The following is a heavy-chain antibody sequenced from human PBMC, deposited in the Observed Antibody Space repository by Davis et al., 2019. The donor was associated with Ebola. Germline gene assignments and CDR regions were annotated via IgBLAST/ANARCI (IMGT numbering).Heavy chain of an antibody. CDR3: ARGRSSGWSPFDY. J-gene: IGHJ4*02. D-gene: IGHD6-19*01. CDR2: IWFDGTNK. Sequence: GGSLRLSCAASGFTFSSYGIHWVRQAPGKGLEWVAVIWFDGTNKWYADYVKGRFIISRDSSKNTLYLQMNSLRGEDTAVYYCARGRSSGWSPFDYWGRGTLVTVSS. CDR1: GFTFSSYG. V-gene: IGHV3-33*08.